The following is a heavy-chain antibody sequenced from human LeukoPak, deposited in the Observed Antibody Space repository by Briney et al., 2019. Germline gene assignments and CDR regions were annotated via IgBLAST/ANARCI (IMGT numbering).Heavy chain of an antibody. CDR2: MNPNSGNT. Sequence: ASVKVSCKASGYTFTSYGISWVRQAPGQGLEWMGWMNPNSGNTGYAQKFQGRVTMTRNTSISTAYMELSSLRSEDTAVYYCARALPRDYDFWSGYSSYYYYYGMDVWGQGTTVTVSS. V-gene: IGHV1-8*02. CDR1: GYTFTSYG. D-gene: IGHD3-3*01. CDR3: ARALPRDYDFWSGYSSYYYYYGMDV. J-gene: IGHJ6*02.